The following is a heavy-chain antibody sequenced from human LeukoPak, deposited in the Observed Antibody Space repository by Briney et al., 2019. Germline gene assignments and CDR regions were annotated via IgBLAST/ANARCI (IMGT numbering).Heavy chain of an antibody. D-gene: IGHD1-20*01. Sequence: PSETLSLTCTVSGGSISSYYWSWIRHPPGKGLEWIGYIYYSGSTNYNPSLKSRVTISVDTSKNQFSLKLSSVTAADTAVYYCARGWGVTGTTFDYWGQETLVTVSS. J-gene: IGHJ4*02. CDR3: ARGWGVTGTTFDY. V-gene: IGHV4-59*01. CDR1: GGSISSYY. CDR2: IYYSGST.